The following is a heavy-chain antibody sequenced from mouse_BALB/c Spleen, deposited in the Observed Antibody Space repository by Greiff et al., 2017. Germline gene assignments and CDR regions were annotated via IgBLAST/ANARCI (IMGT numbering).Heavy chain of an antibody. CDR3: ARWGNYYGSSSYYYAMDY. Sequence: DVKLVESGGGLVQPGGSRKLSCAASGFTFSSFGMHWVRQAPEKGLEWVAYISSGSSTIYYADTVKGRFTISRDNPKNTLFLQMTSLRSEDTAMYYCARWGNYYGSSSYYYAMDYWGQGTSVTVSS. D-gene: IGHD1-1*01. CDR2: ISSGSSTI. CDR1: GFTFSSFG. J-gene: IGHJ4*01. V-gene: IGHV5-17*02.